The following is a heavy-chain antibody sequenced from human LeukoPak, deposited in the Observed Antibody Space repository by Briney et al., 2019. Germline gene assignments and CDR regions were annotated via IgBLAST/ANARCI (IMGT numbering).Heavy chain of an antibody. Sequence: PGGSLRLSCAASGFTFSTYGMSWVRQAPGKGLEWVSGISGSGGSTYYADSVKGRFTISRDNSKNTLYVQMKSLRAEDTAVYYCAKDFVVVPGNVNYFDYWGQGTLVTVSS. CDR3: AKDFVVVPGNVNYFDY. CDR2: ISGSGGST. J-gene: IGHJ4*02. V-gene: IGHV3-23*01. CDR1: GFTFSTYG. D-gene: IGHD2-21*02.